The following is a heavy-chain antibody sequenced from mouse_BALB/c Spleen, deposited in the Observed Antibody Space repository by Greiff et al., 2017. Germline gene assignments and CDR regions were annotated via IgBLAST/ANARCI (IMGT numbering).Heavy chain of an antibody. CDR1: GFNIKDTY. CDR3: ARDSSGQFDY. J-gene: IGHJ2*01. D-gene: IGHD3-2*01. Sequence: VHVKQSGAELVKPGASVKLSCTASGFNIKDTYMHWVKQRPEQGLEWIGRIDPANGNTKYDPKFQGKATITADTSSNTAYLQLSSLTSEDTAVYYCARDSSGQFDYWGQGTTLTVSS. V-gene: IGHV14-3*02. CDR2: IDPANGNT.